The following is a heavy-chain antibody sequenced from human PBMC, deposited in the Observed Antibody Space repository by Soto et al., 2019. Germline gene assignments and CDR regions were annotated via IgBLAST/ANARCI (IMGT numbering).Heavy chain of an antibody. V-gene: IGHV1-3*05. CDR1: GYTFTTYA. CDR2: FNAGNGNT. D-gene: IGHD2-2*01. Sequence: QVHLVQSGAEEKKPGASVKVSCKASGYTFTTYAVHWVRQAPGQRLEWMGWFNAGNGNTKYSQKFQGRVTITMDTSATTAYMELSSLRSEDTAVYYCARDCITTSCYSGYYYYGMDVW. CDR3: ARDCITTSCYSGYYYYGMDV. J-gene: IGHJ6*01.